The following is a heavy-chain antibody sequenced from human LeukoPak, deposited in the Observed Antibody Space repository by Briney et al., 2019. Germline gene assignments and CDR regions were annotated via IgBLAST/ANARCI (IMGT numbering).Heavy chain of an antibody. V-gene: IGHV3-30*04. CDR3: ARGSVTTFYYYGMDL. J-gene: IGHJ6*04. Sequence: GRSLRLSCAASGFTFSSYAMHWVRQAPGNGLEWVAVISYDGSNKYYADSLKGRFTISRDNSKNTLYLQMNSLRAEDTAVYYCARGSVTTFYYYGMDLWGKGTTVTVSS. CDR2: ISYDGSNK. CDR1: GFTFSSYA. D-gene: IGHD4-11*01.